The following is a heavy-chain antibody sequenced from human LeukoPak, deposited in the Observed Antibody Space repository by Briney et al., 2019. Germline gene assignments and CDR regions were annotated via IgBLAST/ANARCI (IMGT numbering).Heavy chain of an antibody. CDR2: ISYDGSNK. D-gene: IGHD6-13*01. V-gene: IGHV3-30*18. CDR3: AKGSSWYGGEYFQH. J-gene: IGHJ1*01. CDR1: GFTFSSYG. Sequence: PGRSLRFSCAASGFTFSSYGMHWVRQAPGKGLEWVAVISYDGSNKYYADSVKGRFTISRDNSKNTLYLQMNSLRAEDTAVYYCAKGSSWYGGEYFQHWGQGTLVTVSS.